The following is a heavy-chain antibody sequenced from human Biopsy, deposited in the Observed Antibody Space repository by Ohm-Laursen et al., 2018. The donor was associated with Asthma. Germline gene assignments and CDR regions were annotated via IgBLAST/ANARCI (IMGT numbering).Heavy chain of an antibody. J-gene: IGHJ6*02. Sequence: SLRLSCTASGFAFNNSSMTWARQAPGRGLEWVSYISSSSSPIYYADSVKGRFTISRDNSKNTLYLQMNSLRADDTAVYYCAREVVWFREVGGMDVWGHGTTVTVS. CDR3: AREVVWFREVGGMDV. D-gene: IGHD3-10*01. CDR1: GFAFNNSS. CDR2: ISSSSSPI. V-gene: IGHV3-48*01.